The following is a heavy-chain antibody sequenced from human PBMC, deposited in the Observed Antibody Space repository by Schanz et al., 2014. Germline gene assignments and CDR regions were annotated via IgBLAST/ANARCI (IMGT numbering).Heavy chain of an antibody. Sequence: QVHLVESGGGVVQPGGSLRLSCAASGFIFRTYGMHWVRQAPGKGLEWVAFIHYDGTYKYYADSVKGRFTISRGNSENTLYLQMISLRAEDTAVYYCAKLDGYAYGSMGQEYFDYWGQGTLVAVSS. CDR3: AKLDGYAYGSMGQEYFDY. V-gene: IGHV3-30*02. D-gene: IGHD5-18*01. CDR1: GFIFRTYG. CDR2: IHYDGTYK. J-gene: IGHJ4*02.